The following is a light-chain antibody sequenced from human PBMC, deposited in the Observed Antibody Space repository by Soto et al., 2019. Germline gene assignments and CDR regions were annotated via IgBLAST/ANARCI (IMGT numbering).Light chain of an antibody. CDR3: TSYTGSSTSYV. Sequence: QSVLTQPASVSGSPGQSITISCSGTRSDIGSYNYVAWYQQFPGKTPKILIYGVSNRPSGVSSRFSGSKSGNTASLTISGLQAEDEADYYCTSYTGSSTSYVFGSGTKV. CDR1: RSDIGSYNY. CDR2: GVS. V-gene: IGLV2-14*01. J-gene: IGLJ1*01.